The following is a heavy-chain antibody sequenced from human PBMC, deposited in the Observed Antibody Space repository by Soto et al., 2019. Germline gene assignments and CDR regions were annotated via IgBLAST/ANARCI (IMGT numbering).Heavy chain of an antibody. CDR3: ARYISGTFPALQY. Sequence: ASVKVSCKASGYTLSDYYINWVRQAPGQGLEWMGWINPDSGDTRYAQNFQGRVTMTRDTSISTAYMELSRLTSDDTAIYFCARYISGTFPALQYWGQGTLVTVSS. V-gene: IGHV1-2*02. CDR2: INPDSGDT. J-gene: IGHJ1*01. CDR1: GYTLSDYY. D-gene: IGHD1-26*01.